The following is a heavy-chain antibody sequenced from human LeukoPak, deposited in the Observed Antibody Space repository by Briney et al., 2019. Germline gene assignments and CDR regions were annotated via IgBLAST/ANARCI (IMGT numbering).Heavy chain of an antibody. CDR3: ARLLGTYYYDSSGDFADY. CDR1: GYSFTSYW. CDR2: IYPGDSDT. J-gene: IGHJ4*02. D-gene: IGHD3-22*01. V-gene: IGHV5-51*01. Sequence: GESLKISFKGSGYSFTSYWIGWVRQMPGKGLEWMGIIYPGDSDTRYSPSFQGQVTISADKSVSTAYLQWSSLKASDTAMYYCARLLGTYYYDSSGDFADYWGQGTLVTVSS.